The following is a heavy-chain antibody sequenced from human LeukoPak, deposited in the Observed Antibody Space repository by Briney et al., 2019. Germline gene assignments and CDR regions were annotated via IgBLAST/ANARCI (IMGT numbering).Heavy chain of an antibody. J-gene: IGHJ4*02. V-gene: IGHV3-23*01. CDR3: ARAPRGFQWFVEY. Sequence: GGCLRLSCATSGFVFSDYAMTWVRQAPGKGLERVSDISGDGGKTYSADSVKGRFAISRDKSKNMLYPQMNSLRADDTAVYYCARAPRGFQWFVEYWGQGTLVTVSS. CDR2: ISGDGGKT. CDR1: GFVFSDYA. D-gene: IGHD3-22*01.